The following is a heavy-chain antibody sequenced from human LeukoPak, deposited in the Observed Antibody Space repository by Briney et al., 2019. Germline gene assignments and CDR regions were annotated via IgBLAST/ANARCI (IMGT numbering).Heavy chain of an antibody. CDR3: VRDRSYGSQYYHYIDV. Sequence: GGSLRLSCTASGFTFTSCAMNWVRQTPGKGLEWVSYISASSANIHYADSVKGRFTVSRDNAKNSLYLQMNSLTAEDTATYYCVRDRSYGSQYYHYIDVWGRGTTVTVSS. CDR2: ISASSANI. D-gene: IGHD4-17*01. V-gene: IGHV3-48*01. CDR1: GFTFTSCA. J-gene: IGHJ6*03.